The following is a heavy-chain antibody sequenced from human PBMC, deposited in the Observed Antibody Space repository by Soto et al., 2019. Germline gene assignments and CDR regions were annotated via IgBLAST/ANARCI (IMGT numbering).Heavy chain of an antibody. CDR1: GYTFTSYD. D-gene: IGHD6-13*01. J-gene: IGHJ4*02. V-gene: IGHV1-8*01. CDR3: TRGSNVAAVIDY. Sequence: GASVKVSCKASGYTFTSYDINWVRQATGQGLEWMGWMNPNSGNTGYAQKFQGRVTMTRNPSMSTAYMELSSLGSEDTAVYYCTRGSNVAAVIDYWGQGTLVTVSS. CDR2: MNPNSGNT.